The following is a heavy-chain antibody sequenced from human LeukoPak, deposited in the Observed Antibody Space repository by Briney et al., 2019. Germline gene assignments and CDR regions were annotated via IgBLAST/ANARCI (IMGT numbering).Heavy chain of an antibody. CDR1: GYTFTGYY. V-gene: IGHV1-2*02. Sequence: GASVKVSCKASGYTFTGYYMHWVRQAPGQGLEWMGWINPNSGGTIYAQKFQGRVTMTRGKSINTAYMELSRLRSDGLALYYGARGVRAYGMEVWGQGTRSPSP. CDR2: INPNSGGT. J-gene: IGHJ6*02. D-gene: IGHD3-16*01. CDR3: ARGVRAYGMEV.